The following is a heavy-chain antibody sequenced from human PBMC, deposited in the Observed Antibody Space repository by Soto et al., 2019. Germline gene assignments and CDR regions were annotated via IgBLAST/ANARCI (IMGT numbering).Heavy chain of an antibody. J-gene: IGHJ6*02. CDR2: IGTAGDT. CDR3: ARSGLYYYYGRGV. V-gene: IGHV3-13*01. Sequence: EVQLVESGGGLVQPGGSLRLSCAASGFTFSSYDMHWVRQATGKGLEWVSAIGTAGDTYYPGSVKGRFTISRENAKNSLYLQMNSLRDEDTAVYYCARSGLYYYYGRGVWGQGSTVTVSS. CDR1: GFTFSSYD.